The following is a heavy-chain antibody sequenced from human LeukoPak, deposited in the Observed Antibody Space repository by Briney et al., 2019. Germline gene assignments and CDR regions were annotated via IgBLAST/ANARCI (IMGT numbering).Heavy chain of an antibody. CDR3: AKDVAIQLWCFDY. D-gene: IGHD5-18*01. CDR2: ISGSGDRT. J-gene: IGHJ4*02. Sequence: PGGSLRLSCAASGLTISSSGMSWVRQAPGKGLEWVSAISGSGDRTHYADSVRGRFTISRDTSKDTLYLQMNSLRADDTAVYYCAKDVAIQLWCFDYWGQGTLVTVSS. CDR1: GLTISSSG. V-gene: IGHV3-23*01.